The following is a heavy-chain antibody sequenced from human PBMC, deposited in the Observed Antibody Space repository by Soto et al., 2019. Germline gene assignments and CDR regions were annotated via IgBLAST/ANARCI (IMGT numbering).Heavy chain of an antibody. Sequence: SVKVSCKASGGTFSSFGISWVRQAPGQGREWMGGIIPVFGRPNYAQRFRGRLTITADESTSTSYMELIDLGSEDTAVYYCAREGSGYNFWGQGXQVTVSS. D-gene: IGHD5-12*01. CDR3: AREGSGYNF. J-gene: IGHJ1*01. CDR1: GGTFSSFG. V-gene: IGHV1-69*13. CDR2: IIPVFGRP.